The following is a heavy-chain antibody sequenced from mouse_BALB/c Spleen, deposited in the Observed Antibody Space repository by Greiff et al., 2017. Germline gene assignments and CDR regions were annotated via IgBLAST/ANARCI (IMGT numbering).Heavy chain of an antibody. Sequence: EVQVVESGGGLVQPGGSLKLSCAASGFTFSSYTMSWVRQTPEKRLEWVAYISNGGGSTYYPDTVKGRFTISRDNAKNTLYLQMSSLKSEDTAMYYCARQGVRRGYAMDYWGQGTSVTVSS. D-gene: IGHD2-14*01. CDR1: GFTFSSYT. J-gene: IGHJ4*01. CDR3: ARQGVRRGYAMDY. V-gene: IGHV5-12-2*01. CDR2: ISNGGGST.